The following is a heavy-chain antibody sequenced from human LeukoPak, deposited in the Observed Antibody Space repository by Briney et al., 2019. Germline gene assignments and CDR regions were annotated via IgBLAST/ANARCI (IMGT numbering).Heavy chain of an antibody. CDR1: GGSFSGYY. J-gene: IGHJ4*02. D-gene: IGHD6-13*01. CDR3: ASSRIAAAGAFDY. V-gene: IGHV4-34*01. Sequence: PSETLSLTCAVYGGSFSGYYWSWIRQPPGKGLEWIGEINHSGYTNYNPSLKSRVTISVDTSKNQFSLKLSSVTAADTAVYYCASSRIAAAGAFDYWGQGTLVTVSS. CDR2: INHSGYT.